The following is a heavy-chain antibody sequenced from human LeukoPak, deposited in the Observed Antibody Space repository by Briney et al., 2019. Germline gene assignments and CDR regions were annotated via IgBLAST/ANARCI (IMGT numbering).Heavy chain of an antibody. CDR2: ISSSSSTI. CDR3: VKNGGAFDY. J-gene: IGHJ4*02. CDR1: GFTFSSYS. Sequence: GGSLRLSCAASGFTFSSYSMNWVRQAPGKGLEWVSYISSSSSTIYYADSVKGRFTISRDNAKNSLYLRMNSLRAEDTAVYYCVKNGGAFDYWGQGTLVTVSS. D-gene: IGHD3-16*01. V-gene: IGHV3-48*04.